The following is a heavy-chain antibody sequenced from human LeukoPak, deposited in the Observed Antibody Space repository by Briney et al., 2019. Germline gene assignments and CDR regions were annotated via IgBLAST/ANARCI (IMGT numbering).Heavy chain of an antibody. CDR2: ISAYNGNT. V-gene: IGHV1-18*01. J-gene: IGHJ5*02. D-gene: IGHD6-13*01. CDR1: GYTFTSYG. CDR3: ARTRRQQQLNWFDP. Sequence: GASVKVSCKASGYTFTSYGISWLRQAPGQGLEWMGWISAYNGNTNYAQKLQGRVTMTTDTSTSTAYMELRSLRSDDTAVYYCARTRRQQQLNWFDPWGQGTLVTVSS.